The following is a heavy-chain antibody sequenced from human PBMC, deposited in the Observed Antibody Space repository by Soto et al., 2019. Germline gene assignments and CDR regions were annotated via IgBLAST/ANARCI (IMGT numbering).Heavy chain of an antibody. CDR1: GFTFSTYG. V-gene: IGHV3-21*01. CDR2: ISTSGVYI. J-gene: IGHJ5*02. D-gene: IGHD3-9*01. CDR3: VRGGVFRHLDDTP. Sequence: EVQLVESGGGLVKPGGSLRLSCAASGFTFSTYGLNWVRQSPGMGLEWVSSISTSGVYIYYADSVKGRFTTSRDNAKNALYLHMNSLRAEDTAVYYCVRGGVFRHLDDTPWGQGTLVTVSS.